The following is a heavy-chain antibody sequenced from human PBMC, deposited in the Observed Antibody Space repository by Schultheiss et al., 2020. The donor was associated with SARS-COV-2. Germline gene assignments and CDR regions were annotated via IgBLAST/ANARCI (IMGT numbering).Heavy chain of an antibody. CDR1: GFTFSSYA. J-gene: IGHJ4*02. D-gene: IGHD3-10*01. CDR2: ISGSGGST. CDR3: ARDRRFTYYYGSGSYYRRFDY. Sequence: GGSLRLSCAASGFTFSSYAMSWVRQAPGKGLEWVSAISGSGGSTYYADSVKGRFTISRDNSKNTLYLQMNSLRAEDTAVYYCARDRRFTYYYGSGSYYRRFDYWGQGTLVTVSS. V-gene: IGHV3-23*01.